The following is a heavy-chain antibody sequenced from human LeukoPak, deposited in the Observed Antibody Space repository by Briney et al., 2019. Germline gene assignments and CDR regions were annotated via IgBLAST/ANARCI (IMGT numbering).Heavy chain of an antibody. CDR3: VKDNPLDY. J-gene: IGHJ4*02. Sequence: SGGSLRLSCGASGFTFSNYGMLWVRQAPGKGLDWVAFIRYDGNNKLYADSVKGRFTVSRDNSKNTLYLHINSLRAEDTAVYYCVKDNPLDYWGQGTLVIVPS. CDR2: IRYDGNNK. D-gene: IGHD1-14*01. CDR1: GFTFSNYG. V-gene: IGHV3-30*02.